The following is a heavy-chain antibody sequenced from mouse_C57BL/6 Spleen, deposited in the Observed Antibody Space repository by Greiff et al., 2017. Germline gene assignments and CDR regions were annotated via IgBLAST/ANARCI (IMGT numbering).Heavy chain of an antibody. Sequence: EVQLQQSGAELVKPGASVKLSCKASGFNIKDYYMHWVKQRTEQGLEWIGRIDPEDGETKYAAKFQGKATITADTSSNTAYLQLSSLTSEDTAVYYCAPNCYGSEGFAYWGQGTLVTVSA. CDR1: GFNIKDYY. D-gene: IGHD1-1*01. V-gene: IGHV14-2*01. CDR2: IDPEDGET. CDR3: APNCYGSEGFAY. J-gene: IGHJ3*01.